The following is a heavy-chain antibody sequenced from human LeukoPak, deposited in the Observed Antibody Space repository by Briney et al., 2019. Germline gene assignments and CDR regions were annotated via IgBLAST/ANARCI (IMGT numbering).Heavy chain of an antibody. CDR3: ARDDPTKVVGVTTLDH. CDR1: GGTFNNYA. J-gene: IGHJ4*02. CDR2: SIPLFGSA. Sequence: GASVKVSCKASGGTFNNYAISWVRQAPGQGLEWMGRSIPLFGSALYAQKFQDRVTITTDESTSTAYMELSSLRSEDTAFYYCARDDPTKVVGVTTLDHWGQGTLVSVSS. V-gene: IGHV1-69*05. D-gene: IGHD1-26*01.